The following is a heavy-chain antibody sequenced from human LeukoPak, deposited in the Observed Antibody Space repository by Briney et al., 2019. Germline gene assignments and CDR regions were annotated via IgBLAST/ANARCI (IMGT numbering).Heavy chain of an antibody. CDR2: IYSGGST. Sequence: GGSLRLSCAASGFTVSSNYMSWVRQAPGKGLEWVSVIYSGGSTYYADSVKGRFTISRDNSKKTLYLQMNSLRAEDTAVYYCASTSNDFWRSAYYYYYMDVWGKGTTVTVSS. CDR3: ASTSNDFWRSAYYYYYMDV. D-gene: IGHD3-3*01. J-gene: IGHJ6*03. CDR1: GFTVSSNY. V-gene: IGHV3-53*05.